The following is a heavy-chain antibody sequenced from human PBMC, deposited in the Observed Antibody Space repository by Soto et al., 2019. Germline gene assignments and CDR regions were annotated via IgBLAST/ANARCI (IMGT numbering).Heavy chain of an antibody. CDR2: ISSSSSYI. V-gene: IGHV3-21*01. D-gene: IGHD3-3*01. J-gene: IGHJ4*02. Sequence: GGSLRLSCAASGFTFSSYSMNWVRQAPWKGLEWVSSISSSSSYIYYADSVKGRFTISRDNAKNSLYLQMNSLRAEDTAVYYCARDRGTYDFLHDYWGQGNLVTVSS. CDR3: ARDRGTYDFLHDY. CDR1: GFTFSSYS.